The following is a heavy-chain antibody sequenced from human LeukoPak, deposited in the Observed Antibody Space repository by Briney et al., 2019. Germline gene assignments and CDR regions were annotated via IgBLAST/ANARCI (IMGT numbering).Heavy chain of an antibody. J-gene: IGHJ4*02. CDR1: GFGFSFSTYT. D-gene: IGHD3-22*01. CDR2: ISYDGSNQ. Sequence: GGSLRLSCAASGFGFSFSTYTMHWVRQAPGKGLEWVAIISYDGSNQYYADSVEGRFTISRDTSKNTLYLQMNSLRAEDTAVYYCARDLAPYYDSSGPYFDYWGQGTLVTVSS. V-gene: IGHV3-30-3*01. CDR3: ARDLAPYYDSSGPYFDY.